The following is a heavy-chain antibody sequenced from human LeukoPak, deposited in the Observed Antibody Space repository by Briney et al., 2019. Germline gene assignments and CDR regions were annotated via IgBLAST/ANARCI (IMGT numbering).Heavy chain of an antibody. J-gene: IGHJ5*02. CDR1: GYTFISYG. D-gene: IGHD2-15*01. CDR3: ARVGVGVVAATCNWFDP. V-gene: IGHV1-18*01. Sequence: ASVKVSCKASGYTFISYGISWVRQAPGQGLEWMGWISAYNGNTNYAQKLQGRVTMTTDTSTSTAYMELRSLRSDDTAVYYCARVGVGVVAATCNWFDPWGQGTLVTVSS. CDR2: ISAYNGNT.